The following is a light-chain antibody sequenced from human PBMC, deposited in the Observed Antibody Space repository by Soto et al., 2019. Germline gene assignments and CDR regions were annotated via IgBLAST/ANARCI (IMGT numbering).Light chain of an antibody. CDR2: GNT. CDR3: QSYDSSLSGLV. CDR1: NSNIGARYD. V-gene: IGLV1-40*01. Sequence: QSALTQPPSVSGAPGQRVTISCTGSNSNIGARYDVHWYQHLPGTAPKLLIYGNTNRPSGVPDRFSGSTSGTSASQAITGLQAEDEADYYCQSYDSSLSGLVFGSGTKVTVL. J-gene: IGLJ1*01.